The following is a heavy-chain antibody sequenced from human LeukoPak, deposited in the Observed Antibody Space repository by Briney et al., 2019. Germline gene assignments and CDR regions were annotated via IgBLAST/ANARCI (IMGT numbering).Heavy chain of an antibody. D-gene: IGHD3-3*01. CDR2: IKSKTDGGTT. CDR1: RFTFSNAW. Sequence: GGSLRLSCAASRFTFSNAWMSWVRQAPGKGLEWVGRIKSKTDGGTTDYAAPVKGRFTISRDDSKNTLYLQMNSLKTEDTAVYYCTTDDFYWGGYYTGYYGMDVWGQGTTVTVSS. V-gene: IGHV3-15*01. CDR3: TTDDFYWGGYYTGYYGMDV. J-gene: IGHJ6*02.